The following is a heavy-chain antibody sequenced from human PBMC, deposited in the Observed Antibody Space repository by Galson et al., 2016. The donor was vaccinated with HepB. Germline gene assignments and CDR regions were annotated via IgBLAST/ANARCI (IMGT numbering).Heavy chain of an antibody. V-gene: IGHV3-33*01. J-gene: IGHJ4*02. D-gene: IGHD3-22*01. CDR2: IWYDGSNK. CDR3: ARDHRASYDSYGPGGY. Sequence: SLRLSCAASGFTFSSYGMHWVRQAPGKGLEWVAVIWYDGSNKHYADSVKGRFTISRDNSKNTLYLQMNSLRAEDTAVYYCARDHRASYDSYGPGGYWGQGTLVTVSS. CDR1: GFTFSSYG.